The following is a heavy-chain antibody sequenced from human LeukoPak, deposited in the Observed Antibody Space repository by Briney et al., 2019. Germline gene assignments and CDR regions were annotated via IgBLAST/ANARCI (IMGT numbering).Heavy chain of an antibody. CDR1: GYTFTSYD. CDR2: VNPDTGNT. CDR3: ARRGLVAGIYDLVYGFDL. Sequence: GASVKVSCKASGYTFTSYDINWVRQATGQGPEWMGWVNPDTGNTGFAQKFQGRVTITQNSSVTTVYMELSSLTSEDTAVYYCARRGLVAGIYDLVYGFDLWGQGTMVTVSS. V-gene: IGHV1-8*03. D-gene: IGHD3/OR15-3a*01. J-gene: IGHJ3*01.